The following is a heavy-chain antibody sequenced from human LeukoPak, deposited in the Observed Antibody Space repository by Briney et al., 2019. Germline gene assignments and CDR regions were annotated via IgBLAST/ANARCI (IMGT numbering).Heavy chain of an antibody. J-gene: IGHJ4*02. CDR2: IYSGGST. D-gene: IGHD3-10*01. Sequence: GGSLRLSCAASGFTFSSYSMNWVRQAPGKGLEWVSVIYSGGSTYYADSVKGRFTISRDNSKNTLYLQMNSLRAEDTAVYYCARDGAAYGSGGFDYWGQGTLVTVSS. CDR1: GFTFSSYS. V-gene: IGHV3-53*01. CDR3: ARDGAAYGSGGFDY.